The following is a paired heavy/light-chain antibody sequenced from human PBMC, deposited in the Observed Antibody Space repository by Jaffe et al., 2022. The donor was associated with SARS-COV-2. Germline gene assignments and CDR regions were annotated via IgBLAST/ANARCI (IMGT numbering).Heavy chain of an antibody. CDR2: IYNNGDT. V-gene: IGHV4-61*02. CDR3: ARWGSGGRFDY. D-gene: IGHD6-19*01. Sequence: QVQLQESGPGLVKPSQTLSLTCTVSGGSISSGGYFWSWIRQPAGRGLEYIGRIYNNGDTNYNPSLKSRVTISVDTSKNQFSLRLSYVTAADTAVYYCARWGSGGRFDYWGQGTLVTVSS. CDR1: GGSISSGGYF. J-gene: IGHJ4*02.
Light chain of an antibody. CDR2: RDN. CDR1: NIGTKN. CDR3: QVWDTDTVV. J-gene: IGLJ2*01. Sequence: SYELTQPLSLSVALGQTARITCGGHNIGTKNVHWYQQKSGQAPILVIYRDNNRPSGIPERFSGSNSGNTATLIISGGQAVDEADYYCQVWDTDTVVFGGGTKLTVL. V-gene: IGLV3-9*01.